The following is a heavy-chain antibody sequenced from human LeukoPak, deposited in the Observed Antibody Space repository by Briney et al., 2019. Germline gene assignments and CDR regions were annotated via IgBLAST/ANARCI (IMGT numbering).Heavy chain of an antibody. V-gene: IGHV4-31*03. Sequence: KSSETLSLTCTVSGDSISSSGYYWSWIRQHPAKGLEWIGYIYYSGSSGSAYYNPSLQSRVIISVDTSKNQFSVKLTSVTAADTAVYYCARQYRIAAANIDTGLQHWGQGTLVTVSS. D-gene: IGHD6-13*01. CDR3: ARQYRIAAANIDTGLQH. J-gene: IGHJ1*01. CDR2: IYYSGSSGSA. CDR1: GDSISSSGYY.